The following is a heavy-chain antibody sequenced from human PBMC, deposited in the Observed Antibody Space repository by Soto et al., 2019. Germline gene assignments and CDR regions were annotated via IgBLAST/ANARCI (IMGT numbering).Heavy chain of an antibody. CDR3: AREGPYGDYSFDY. V-gene: IGHV3-30-3*01. CDR1: GFSFSSYA. Sequence: PXVCLRLSSAACGFSFSSYARHWVLQAPGKGPEWVAVISYDGSNKYYADSVKGRFTISRDNSKNTLYLQMNSLRAEDTAVYYCAREGPYGDYSFDYWGKGTLVTVSS. J-gene: IGHJ4*02. CDR2: ISYDGSNK. D-gene: IGHD4-17*01.